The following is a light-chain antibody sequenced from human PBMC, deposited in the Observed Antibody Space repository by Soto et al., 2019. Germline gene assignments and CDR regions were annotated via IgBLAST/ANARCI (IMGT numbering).Light chain of an antibody. CDR2: EVT. J-gene: IGLJ1*01. Sequence: QSVLTQPASVSGSPGQSITISCTGSSSDVGGYNYVSWYQQYPGKAPKLIISEVTNRPSGVSDRFSGSKSGNTASLTISGLQADGEADYYCCSYTGTSNPYVFGTGTKVTVL. V-gene: IGLV2-14*01. CDR3: CSYTGTSNPYV. CDR1: SSDVGGYNY.